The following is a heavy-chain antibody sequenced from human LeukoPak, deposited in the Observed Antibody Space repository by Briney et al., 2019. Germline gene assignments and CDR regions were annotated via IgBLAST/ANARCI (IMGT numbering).Heavy chain of an antibody. CDR3: TRDYRGKDV. V-gene: IGHV3-7*01. CDR2: IKQDGSDK. Sequence: GGSLRLPCAASGSTFSAYWMSWVRQAPGKGLEWVANIKQDGSDKFYADSMKGRFTISRDNAKNSVYLQMDSLRVEDTAVYYCTRDYRGKDVWGRGTTVTVSS. D-gene: IGHD3-16*02. CDR1: GSTFSAYW. J-gene: IGHJ6*02.